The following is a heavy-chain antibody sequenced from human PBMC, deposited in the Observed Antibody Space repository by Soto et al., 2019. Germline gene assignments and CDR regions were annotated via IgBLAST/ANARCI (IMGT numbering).Heavy chain of an antibody. CDR2: IKSKGHGGTT. D-gene: IGHD3-22*01. V-gene: IGHV3-15*07. CDR3: TIDSYTSVIVVRFDY. J-gene: IGHJ4*01. CDR1: GFAFSNAW. Sequence: PGGSLRLSCAASGFAFSNAWINWVRQAPGKGLEWVGRIKSKGHGGTTDFAAPVRGRFAISRDDSRNLVYMQMNSLNTEDTAVYYCTIDSYTSVIVVRFDYWGHGTRVTVAS.